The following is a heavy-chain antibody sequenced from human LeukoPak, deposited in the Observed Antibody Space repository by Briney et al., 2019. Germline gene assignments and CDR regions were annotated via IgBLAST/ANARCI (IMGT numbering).Heavy chain of an antibody. CDR2: IYTSGYT. J-gene: IGHJ6*03. D-gene: IGHD2-2*01. V-gene: IGHV4-4*07. Sequence: SETLSLTCTVSGGSISSYYWSWIRQPAGKGLEWIGRIYTSGYTNYNPSLKSRVTMSVDTSKNQFSLKLSSVTAADTAVYYCARDSSTSEPNYYYYMDVWGKGTTVTVSS. CDR1: GGSISSYY. CDR3: ARDSSTSEPNYYYYMDV.